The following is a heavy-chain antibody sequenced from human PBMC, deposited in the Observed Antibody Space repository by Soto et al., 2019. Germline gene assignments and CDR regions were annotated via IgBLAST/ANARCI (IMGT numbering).Heavy chain of an antibody. CDR1: GGSFSGYY. V-gene: IGHV4-34*01. J-gene: IGHJ4*02. D-gene: IGHD2-21*02. CDR3: ARAGVEVTVFDY. CDR2: INHSGST. Sequence: LSLTCAVYGGSFSGYYWSWIRQPPGKGLEWIGEINHSGSTNYNPSLKSRVTISVDTSKNQFSLKLSSVTAADTAVYYCARAGVEVTVFDYWGQGTLVTVSS.